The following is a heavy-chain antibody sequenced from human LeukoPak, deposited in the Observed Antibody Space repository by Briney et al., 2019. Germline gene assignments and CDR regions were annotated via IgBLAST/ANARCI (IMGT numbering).Heavy chain of an antibody. D-gene: IGHD3-22*01. CDR1: GGAINSSTYY. CDR2: IYYSGST. Sequence: PSETLSLTCTVSGGAINSSTYYWGWIRQPPGKGLEWIGTIYYSGSTYYKTSLKSRATISVHTYKKQFSLKRSSVPAADTAVYYCARDDYDTTTKGIHHWGQGTLVTVSS. J-gene: IGHJ1*01. CDR3: ARDDYDTTTKGIHH. V-gene: IGHV4-39*02.